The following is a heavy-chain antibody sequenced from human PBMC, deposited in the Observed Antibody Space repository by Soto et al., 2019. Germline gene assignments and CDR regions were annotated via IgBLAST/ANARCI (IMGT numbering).Heavy chain of an antibody. CDR3: ARLGPYDSGSYSFRYNWFDP. D-gene: IGHD3-10*01. CDR1: GYTFTNYF. CDR2: INLTADRT. V-gene: IGHV1-46*01. J-gene: IGHJ5*02. Sequence: ASVKVSCKASGYTFTNYFIHWVRQAPGQGLEWMGIINLTADRTTYAQKFQGRVTMTRDTSTSTVYMDLTSLRSEDTAVYYCARLGPYDSGSYSFRYNWFDPWGQGTLVTVSS.